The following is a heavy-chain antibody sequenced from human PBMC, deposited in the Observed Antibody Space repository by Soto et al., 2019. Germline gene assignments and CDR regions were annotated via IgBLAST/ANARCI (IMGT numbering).Heavy chain of an antibody. Sequence: GESLKISCKGSGYSFTSYWIGWVRQMPGKGLEWMGIIYPGDSDTRYSPSFQGQVTISAAKSISTAYLQWSSLKASDTAMYYCARQITGDRLARPNAFDIWGQGTMVTVSS. V-gene: IGHV5-51*01. J-gene: IGHJ3*02. D-gene: IGHD7-27*01. CDR3: ARQITGDRLARPNAFDI. CDR2: IYPGDSDT. CDR1: GYSFTSYW.